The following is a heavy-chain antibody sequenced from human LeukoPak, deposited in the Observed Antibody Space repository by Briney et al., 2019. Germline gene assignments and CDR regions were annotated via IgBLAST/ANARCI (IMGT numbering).Heavy chain of an antibody. CDR2: IYYGGST. CDR1: GDSISSSSYY. Sequence: SETLSLTCTVSGDSISSSSYYWGWIRQSPGKGLEWIGSIYYGGSTHYKSSIKSRVNISVDTSKNQFFLKLNSVTAADTAVYYCARAQSNQMATKIWGQGTLVTVSS. J-gene: IGHJ4*02. D-gene: IGHD5-24*01. CDR3: ARAQSNQMATKI. V-gene: IGHV4-39*07.